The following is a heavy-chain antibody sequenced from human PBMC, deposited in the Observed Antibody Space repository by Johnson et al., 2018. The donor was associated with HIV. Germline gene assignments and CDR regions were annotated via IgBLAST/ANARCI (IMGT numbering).Heavy chain of an antibody. CDR2: IWYDGSNK. CDR1: GFTFSSYG. V-gene: IGHV3-33*01. CDR3: ARESTATRGGAFDI. J-gene: IGHJ3*02. Sequence: VQPVESGGGLTQPGTSPRLSSAASGFTFSSYGMHWVRQAPGKRLERVAVIWYDGSNKYYADSMKGRFTISRDNSKNTLYLQMGSLRAEGRAVYSCARESTATRGGAFDIWGQGTMVTVSS. D-gene: IGHD4-17*01.